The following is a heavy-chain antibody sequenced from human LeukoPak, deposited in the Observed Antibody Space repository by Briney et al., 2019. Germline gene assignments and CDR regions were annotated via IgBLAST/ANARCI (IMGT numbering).Heavy chain of an antibody. V-gene: IGHV3-23*01. J-gene: IGHJ4*02. CDR1: GFTFSSYA. CDR2: NSGSGGST. Sequence: GGSLRLSCVASGFTFSSYAMSWVRQAPGKGLEWVSANSGSGGSTYYADSVKGRFTISRDNSKNTLYLQMNSLRAEDTAVYYCAKDGSWNGGYFDYWGQGTLSPSPQ. CDR3: AKDGSWNGGYFDY. D-gene: IGHD3-3*01.